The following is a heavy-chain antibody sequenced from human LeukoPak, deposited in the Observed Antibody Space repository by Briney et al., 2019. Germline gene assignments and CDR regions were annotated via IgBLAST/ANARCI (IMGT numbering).Heavy chain of an antibody. Sequence: PGGSLRLSCAASGFTFSSYSMNWVRQAPGKGLEWVSAISGSGGSTYYADSVKGRFTISRDNSKNTLYLQMNSLRAEDTAVYYCANLDPDYYDSSGYPSTWGQGTLVTVSS. CDR2: ISGSGGST. CDR3: ANLDPDYYDSSGYPST. V-gene: IGHV3-23*01. CDR1: GFTFSSYS. D-gene: IGHD3-22*01. J-gene: IGHJ4*02.